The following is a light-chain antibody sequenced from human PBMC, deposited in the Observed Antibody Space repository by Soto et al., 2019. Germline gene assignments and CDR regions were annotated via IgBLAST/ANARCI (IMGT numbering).Light chain of an antibody. CDR1: QSVSSSY. Sequence: EIVLTQSPGTLSLSPGERATLSCRASQSVSSSYLAWYQQKPGQAPRLLIYGTSSRATAIPDRFSGSGSGTDFTLTISRLEPADFAVYYCQQYGSSSWTFGQGTKVEI. V-gene: IGKV3-20*01. CDR3: QQYGSSSWT. J-gene: IGKJ1*01. CDR2: GTS.